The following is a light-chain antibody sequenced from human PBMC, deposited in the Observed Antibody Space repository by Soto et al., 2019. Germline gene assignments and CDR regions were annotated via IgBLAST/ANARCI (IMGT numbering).Light chain of an antibody. CDR2: WAS. Sequence: EIVLTQSPATLSLSPGERATLSCRASQSLLYSSNNKNYLAWYQQKPGQPPKLLIFWASTRESGVPDRFSGSGSGTDFTLTISRLQAEDVAVYYCQQYYYTPYSFGQGTKLEIK. J-gene: IGKJ2*03. CDR3: QQYYYTPYS. CDR1: QSLLYSSNNKNY. V-gene: IGKV4-1*01.